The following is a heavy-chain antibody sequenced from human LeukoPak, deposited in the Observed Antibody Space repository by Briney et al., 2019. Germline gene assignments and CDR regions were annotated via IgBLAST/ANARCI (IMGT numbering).Heavy chain of an antibody. CDR3: VKTNQYYYGSGSYWDY. V-gene: IGHV3-64D*09. J-gene: IGHJ4*02. D-gene: IGHD3-10*01. Sequence: PGGSLRLSCAASGFTFSSYSMNWVRQAPGKGLEYVSAINSNGGSTYYADSVKGRFTISRDNSKDTLYLQMSSLRAEDTAVYYCVKTNQYYYGSGSYWDYWGQGSLVTVSS. CDR1: GFTFSSYS. CDR2: INSNGGST.